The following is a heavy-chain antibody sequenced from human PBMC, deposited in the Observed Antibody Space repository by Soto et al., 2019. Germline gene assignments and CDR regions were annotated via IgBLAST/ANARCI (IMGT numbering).Heavy chain of an antibody. CDR3: AGSRKDYYYYGMDV. V-gene: IGHV1-69*12. CDR1: GGTFSSYA. CDR2: IIPIFGTP. Sequence: QVQLVQSGAEVKKPGSSVKVSCKASGGTFSSYAISWVRQAPGQGLEWMGGIIPIFGTPNYAQKFQGRVTITADESTSTAYMGLSSLRSEDTAVYYCAGSRKDYYYYGMDVWGQGTTVTVSS. J-gene: IGHJ6*02. D-gene: IGHD1-26*01.